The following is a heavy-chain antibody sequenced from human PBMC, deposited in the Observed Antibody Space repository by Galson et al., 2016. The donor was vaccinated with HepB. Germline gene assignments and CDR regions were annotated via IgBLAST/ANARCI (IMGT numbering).Heavy chain of an antibody. CDR2: ISYDGSNK. CDR1: GFTFSDYA. Sequence: SLRLSCAASGFTFSDYAMHWVRQAPGKGLEWVAVISYDGSNKYYADSVKGRFTISRDNSKNTLYLQMNSLRAEDTAMYYCARDSSSTSWYEWSEDWGQGTLVIVPS. J-gene: IGHJ4*02. V-gene: IGHV3-30-3*01. CDR3: ARDSSSTSWYEWSED. D-gene: IGHD6-13*01.